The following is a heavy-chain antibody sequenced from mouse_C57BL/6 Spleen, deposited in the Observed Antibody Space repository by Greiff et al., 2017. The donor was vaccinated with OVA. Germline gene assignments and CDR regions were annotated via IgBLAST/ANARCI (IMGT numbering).Heavy chain of an antibody. CDR2: INPSSGYT. D-gene: IGHD2-3*01. J-gene: IGHJ3*01. Sequence: VQLQQSGAELAKPGASVKLSCKASGYTFTSYWMHWVKQRPGQGLEWIGYINPSSGYTKYNQKFKDKVTLTADKSSSTAYMQLSSLTYEDSAVYYCARDDGYPAWFAYWGQGTLVTVSA. CDR3: ARDDGYPAWFAY. V-gene: IGHV1-7*01. CDR1: GYTFTSYW.